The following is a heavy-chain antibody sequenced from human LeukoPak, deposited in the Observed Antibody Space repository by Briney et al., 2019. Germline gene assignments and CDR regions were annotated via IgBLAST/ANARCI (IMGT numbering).Heavy chain of an antibody. D-gene: IGHD1-26*01. Sequence: GVSLRLSCAASGFTVSSSYMSWVPQAPGKGLEWVSVFSSGGSTYYADSVKGRFTISRDNSKNTLYLQMNSLRAEDTAVYYCARRLGATGLDYWGQGTLVTVSS. V-gene: IGHV3-53*01. CDR1: GFTVSSSY. CDR3: ARRLGATGLDY. CDR2: FSSGGST. J-gene: IGHJ4*02.